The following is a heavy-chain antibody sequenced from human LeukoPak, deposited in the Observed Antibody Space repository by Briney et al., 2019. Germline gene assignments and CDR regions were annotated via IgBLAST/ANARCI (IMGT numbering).Heavy chain of an antibody. CDR3: ARGKYSAFDI. D-gene: IGHD2/OR15-2a*01. J-gene: IGHJ3*02. V-gene: IGHV6-1*01. Sequence: SQTLSLTCAISGDSVSSNSVAWNWIRQSPSRGLEWLGSTFYRSKWYNDYAVSVKSRITINPDTSKNQFSLQLSSVTPEDTAVYYCARGKYSAFDIWGQGTMVTVSS. CDR2: TFYRSKWYN. CDR1: GDSVSSNSVA.